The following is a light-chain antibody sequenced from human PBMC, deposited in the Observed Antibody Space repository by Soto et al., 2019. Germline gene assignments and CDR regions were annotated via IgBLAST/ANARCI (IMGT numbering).Light chain of an antibody. V-gene: IGKV1-9*01. CDR1: QGISSY. Sequence: IQLTQSPSSLSSSVGDRVTITCRASQGISSYLAWYQQKPGKAPKLLIYAASTLQSGVPSRFSGSGSGTDFTLIIISLQPDDFATYYCQQLNTYPPFTFGQGTKLDIK. J-gene: IGKJ2*01. CDR3: QQLNTYPPFT. CDR2: AAS.